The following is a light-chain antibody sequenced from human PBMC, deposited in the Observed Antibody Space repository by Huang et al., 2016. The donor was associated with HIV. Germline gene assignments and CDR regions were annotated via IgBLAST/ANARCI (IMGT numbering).Light chain of an antibody. V-gene: IGKV1-13*02. CDR3: QQFNGFSLT. J-gene: IGKJ4*01. CDR1: QDINSA. Sequence: AIQLTQSPPSLSASAGDRVTITCRASQDINSALAWYQQKPGKAPKLLIYDASNLKRGVPARFRGSGSGTDFTLSISSLQPEDFATYYCQQFNGFSLTFGGGTRVEIK. CDR2: DAS.